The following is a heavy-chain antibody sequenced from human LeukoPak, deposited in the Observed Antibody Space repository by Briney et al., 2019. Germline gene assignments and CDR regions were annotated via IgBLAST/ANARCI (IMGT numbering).Heavy chain of an antibody. CDR1: GYTFTNFF. J-gene: IGHJ6*03. D-gene: IGHD2-21*02. CDR2: ISAYNGNT. V-gene: IGHV1-18*04. CDR3: ARDCGGDCYPPYYYYYMDV. Sequence: ASVKVSCKASGYTFTNFFIHWVRQAPGQGLEWMGWISAYNGNTNYAQKLQGRVTMTTDTSTSTAYMELRSLRPDDTAVYYCARDCGGDCYPPYYYYYMDVWGKGTTVTVSS.